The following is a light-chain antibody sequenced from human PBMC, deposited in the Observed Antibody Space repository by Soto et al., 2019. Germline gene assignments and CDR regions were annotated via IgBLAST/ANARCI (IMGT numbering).Light chain of an antibody. V-gene: IGKV1-39*01. J-gene: IGKJ2*02. CDR2: AAS. Sequence: MQLTQSPSSLSASVVDRIAITCRSSQNINAYVNWYQQKSGKAPELLIYAASNLQSGVPPRFSGSGSGTEFALIITSLQPEDSATYYCQQSYIIPRTFGQGTKVDIK. CDR3: QQSYIIPRT. CDR1: QNINAY.